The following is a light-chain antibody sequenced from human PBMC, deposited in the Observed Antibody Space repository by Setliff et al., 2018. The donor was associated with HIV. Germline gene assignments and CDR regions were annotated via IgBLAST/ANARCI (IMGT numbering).Light chain of an antibody. CDR3: HQYNNWPKT. CDR1: QSVSSN. V-gene: IGKV3D-15*03. Sequence: EIVMTHSPATLSVSPGERATLSCRASQSVSSNLAWYQQKPGQAPRLLIYGAFIRATGIPARFSGSGSGTEFTLTISILQSEDFAVYYCHQYNNWPKTFGQGTKVDSK. CDR2: GAF. J-gene: IGKJ1*01.